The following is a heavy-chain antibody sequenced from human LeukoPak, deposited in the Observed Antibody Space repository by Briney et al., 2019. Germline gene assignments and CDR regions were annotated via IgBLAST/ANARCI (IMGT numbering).Heavy chain of an antibody. V-gene: IGHV3-23*01. CDR2: ISGSRGGT. CDR1: GFTFSSYG. J-gene: IGHJ4*02. Sequence: GGSLRPSCAASGFTFSSYGMHWVRQAPGKGLEWVSGISGSRGGTYYADSVKGRFTISRDNSKNTLYLQMNSLRAEDTAVYYCAKQPIAVAGKYFDYWGQGTLVTVSS. CDR3: AKQPIAVAGKYFDY. D-gene: IGHD6-19*01.